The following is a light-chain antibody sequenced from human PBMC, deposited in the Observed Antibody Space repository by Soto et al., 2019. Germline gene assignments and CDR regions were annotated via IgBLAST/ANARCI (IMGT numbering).Light chain of an antibody. CDR3: QQRYTTPLT. CDR1: QSISTH. V-gene: IGKV1-39*01. CDR2: AAT. J-gene: IGKJ1*01. Sequence: DIQMTQSPSSLSASVGDRVSITCRASQSISTHLSWYQQKAGKAPNLLIYAATKLESGVPSRFSGGVSGTDLTITVSSLKPEDRATDEGQQRYTTPLTFGQGTKVDIK.